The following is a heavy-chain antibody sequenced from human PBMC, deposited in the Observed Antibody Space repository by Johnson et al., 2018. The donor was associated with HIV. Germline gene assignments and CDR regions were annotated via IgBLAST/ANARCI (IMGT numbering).Heavy chain of an antibody. CDR3: TTAIFGVIVHAFDI. CDR2: ISHDGSNQ. D-gene: IGHD3-3*01. Sequence: QVQLVESGGGVVQPGRSLRVSCAASGFSFSSYGMHWVRQAPGKGLEWVAVISHDGSNQYYVDSVKGRFTISRDNSKNTLYLQMNSLKTEDTAVYYCTTAIFGVIVHAFDIWGQGTMVTVSS. CDR1: GFSFSSYG. V-gene: IGHV3-30*03. J-gene: IGHJ3*02.